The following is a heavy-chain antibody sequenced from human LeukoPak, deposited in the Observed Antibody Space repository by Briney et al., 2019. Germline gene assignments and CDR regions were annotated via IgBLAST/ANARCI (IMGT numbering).Heavy chain of an antibody. J-gene: IGHJ4*02. Sequence: PGGSLRLSCAASGFTVSSNYMSWVRQAPGKGLEWVSVIYSGGSTYYADSVKGRFTISRDNSKNTLYLQMNSLRAEDTAVYYCARTHGGKYFDYWGQGTLVTVSS. CDR2: IYSGGST. V-gene: IGHV3-66*01. D-gene: IGHD3-16*01. CDR1: GFTVSSNY. CDR3: ARTHGGKYFDY.